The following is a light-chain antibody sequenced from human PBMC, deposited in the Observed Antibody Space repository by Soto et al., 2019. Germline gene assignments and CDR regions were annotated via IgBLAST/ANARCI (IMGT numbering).Light chain of an antibody. Sequence: QSGQTESACVSGSLGQSITISCTGTSTDGGSYNYVSWYQQHPGKAPKLMIYAVRDRPSGISSRFSGSKSGNTASLTISGLQTEDEADYYCSSYSSSSTLFGTGTRVTVL. CDR2: AVR. CDR3: SSYSSSSTL. V-gene: IGLV2-14*01. J-gene: IGLJ1*01. CDR1: STDGGSYNY.